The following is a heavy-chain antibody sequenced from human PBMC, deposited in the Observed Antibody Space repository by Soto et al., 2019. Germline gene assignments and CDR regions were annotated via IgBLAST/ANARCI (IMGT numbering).Heavy chain of an antibody. J-gene: IGHJ4*01. CDR3: VRDSTLLVPTSIDY. CDR2: IDYSGSRT. CDR1: GFTFSSHE. Sequence: EVQLVESGGGLVQPGGSLRLSCAGSGFTFSSHEMNWVRQAPGKGLEWVSYIDYSGSRTDYADSVKGRFTISRDNAKNSLYLQMYSLRAEDTATYYCVRDSTLLVPTSIDYWGHGTLVTVSS. D-gene: IGHD3-3*01. V-gene: IGHV3-48*03.